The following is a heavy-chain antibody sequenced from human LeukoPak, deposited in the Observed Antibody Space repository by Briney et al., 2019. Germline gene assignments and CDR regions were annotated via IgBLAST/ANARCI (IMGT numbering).Heavy chain of an antibody. CDR2: ISYDGSNK. V-gene: IGHV3-30-3*01. CDR3: ARDGLLGYFDY. D-gene: IGHD1-26*01. Sequence: GGSLRLSCTVSGFTFSSYWMHWVRQAPGKGLEWVAVISYDGSNKYYADSVKGRFTISRDNSKNTLYLQMNSLRAEDTAVYYCARDGLLGYFDYWGQGTLVTVSS. J-gene: IGHJ4*02. CDR1: GFTFSSYW.